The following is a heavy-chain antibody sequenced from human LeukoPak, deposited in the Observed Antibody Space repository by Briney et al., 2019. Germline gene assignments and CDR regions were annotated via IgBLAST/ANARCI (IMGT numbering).Heavy chain of an antibody. Sequence: SETLSLTCTVSGGSISSYYWSWIRQPAGKGLEWIGRIYISGSTNYNPSLKSRVTMSVDTSKNQFSLKLSSVTAADTAVYYCARAPLLTGYFDFDYWGQGTLVTVSS. CDR1: GGSISSYY. V-gene: IGHV4-4*07. D-gene: IGHD3-9*01. CDR3: ARAPLLTGYFDFDY. CDR2: IYISGST. J-gene: IGHJ4*02.